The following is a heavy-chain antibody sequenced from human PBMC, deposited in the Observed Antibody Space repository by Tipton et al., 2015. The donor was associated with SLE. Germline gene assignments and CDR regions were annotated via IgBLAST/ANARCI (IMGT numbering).Heavy chain of an antibody. V-gene: IGHV1-8*01. CDR3: ARGISTAGYYFDY. Sequence: QSGAEVKKPGASVKVSCKASGYTFTTYDINWVRQAPGQGLEWMGWMNPKSGNTGYAQKFQGGVTMTRNTSINTAYLELSSLRSEDTAVYYCARGISTAGYYFDYWGQGTLVTVSS. J-gene: IGHJ4*02. CDR2: MNPKSGNT. D-gene: IGHD6-13*01. CDR1: GYTFTTYD.